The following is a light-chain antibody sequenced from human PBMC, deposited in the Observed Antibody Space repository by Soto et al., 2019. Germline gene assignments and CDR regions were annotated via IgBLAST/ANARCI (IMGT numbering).Light chain of an antibody. CDR2: SNN. Sequence: QSVLTQPPSVSEAPRQRVTISCSGSSSNIGNNAVNWYQQLPGTAPKLLIYSNNQRPSGVPDRFSGSKSGTSASLAISGLRSEDEADYYCAAWDDSLSGLWVFGGGTKLTVL. V-gene: IGLV1-47*02. J-gene: IGLJ3*02. CDR1: SSNIGNNA. CDR3: AAWDDSLSGLWV.